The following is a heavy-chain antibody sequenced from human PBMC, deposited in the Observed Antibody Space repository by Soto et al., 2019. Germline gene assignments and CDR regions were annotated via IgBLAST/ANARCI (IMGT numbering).Heavy chain of an antibody. CDR2: IYTSGST. J-gene: IGHJ4*02. V-gene: IGHV4-4*07. D-gene: IGHD6-19*01. CDR3: ARDNPVAGSGDFDY. CDR1: GGSISSYY. Sequence: PSETLSLTCTVSGGSISSYYWSWIRQPAGKGLEWIGRIYTSGSTNYNPSLKSRVTMSVDTSKNQFSLKLSSVTAADTAVYYCARDNPVAGSGDFDYWGQGTLVTVSS.